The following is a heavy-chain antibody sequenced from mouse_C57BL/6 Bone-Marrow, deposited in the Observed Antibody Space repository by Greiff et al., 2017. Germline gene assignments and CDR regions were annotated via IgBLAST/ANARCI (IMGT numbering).Heavy chain of an antibody. J-gene: IGHJ1*03. Sequence: EVQRVESGGGLVQSGRSLRLSCATSGFTFSDFYMEWVRQAPGKGLEWIAASRNKANDYTTEYSASVKGRFIVSRDTSQSILYLQMNALRAEDTAIYYCARDPHYYGSSYWYFDVWGTGTTVTVSS. V-gene: IGHV7-1*01. D-gene: IGHD1-1*01. CDR2: SRNKANDYTT. CDR3: ARDPHYYGSSYWYFDV. CDR1: GFTFSDFY.